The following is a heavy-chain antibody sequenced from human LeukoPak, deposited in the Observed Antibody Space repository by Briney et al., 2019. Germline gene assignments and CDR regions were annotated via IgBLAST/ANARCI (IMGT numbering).Heavy chain of an antibody. CDR1: GGTFSSYA. D-gene: IGHD6-25*01. J-gene: IGHJ4*02. CDR2: ISAYNGNT. CDR3: ARVRAAMTTATPYYFDF. Sequence: ASVKVSCKASGGTFSSYAISWVRQAPGQGLEWMGWISAYNGNTNSAQKLQGRVTVTTDTSTSTAYVELRSLRSDDTAVYYCARVRAAMTTATPYYFDFWGQGTLVTVSS. V-gene: IGHV1-18*01.